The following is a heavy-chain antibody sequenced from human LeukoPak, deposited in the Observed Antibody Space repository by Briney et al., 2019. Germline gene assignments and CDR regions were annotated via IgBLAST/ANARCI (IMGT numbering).Heavy chain of an antibody. D-gene: IGHD3-3*01. CDR2: INPDSGHA. CDR1: GYTSDFMKFG. J-gene: IGHJ4*02. V-gene: IGHV1-18*01. CDR3: ARGFWSGNYNV. Sequence: ASVKVSCKTTGYTSDFMKFGVAWVRQAPGQGLEWMGWINPDSGHANYAQKFQGRITMTTHTSTTTAFMELRSLRSDDTAVYYCARGFWSGNYNVWGQGTLVTVSS.